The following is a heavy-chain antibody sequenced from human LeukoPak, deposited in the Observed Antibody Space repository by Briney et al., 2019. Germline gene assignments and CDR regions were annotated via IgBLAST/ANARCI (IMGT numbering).Heavy chain of an antibody. V-gene: IGHV3-43*02. J-gene: IGHJ2*01. CDR2: ISGDGGST. Sequence: GGSLRLSCAASGFTFDDYAMHWVRQAPGKGLEWVSLISGDGGSTYYADSVKGRFTISRDNSKNSLYLQMNSLRTEDTALYYCVMGSAITFGGVIVSRGFDLWGRGNLVTVSS. D-gene: IGHD3-16*02. CDR1: GFTFDDYA. CDR3: VMGSAITFGGVIVSRGFDL.